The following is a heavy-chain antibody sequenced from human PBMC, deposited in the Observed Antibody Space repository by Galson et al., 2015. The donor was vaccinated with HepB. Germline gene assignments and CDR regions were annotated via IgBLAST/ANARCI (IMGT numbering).Heavy chain of an antibody. V-gene: IGHV3-49*03. CDR2: IRSKAYGGTT. Sequence: SLRLSCAASGFTFGDYAMSWFRQAPGKGLEWVGFIRSKAYGGTTEYAASVKGRFTISRDDSKSIAYLQMNSLKTEDTAVYYCTRVGYDSSGYYFDYWGQGTLVTVSS. J-gene: IGHJ4*02. D-gene: IGHD3-22*01. CDR3: TRVGYDSSGYYFDY. CDR1: GFTFGDYA.